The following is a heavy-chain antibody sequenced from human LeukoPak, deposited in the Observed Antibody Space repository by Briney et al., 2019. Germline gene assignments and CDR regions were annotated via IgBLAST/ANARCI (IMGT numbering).Heavy chain of an antibody. Sequence: ASVKVSCKASGYTFTSYDINRVRQAPGQGLQWLGWISASNGNTNYAQKFRDRVTMSTDTSTGTAYLDVRSLTSDDTAVYYCARDHSNWNYAPDFWGQGTLVIVSS. CDR3: ARDHSNWNYAPDF. J-gene: IGHJ4*02. D-gene: IGHD1-7*01. V-gene: IGHV1-18*01. CDR1: GYTFTSYD. CDR2: ISASNGNT.